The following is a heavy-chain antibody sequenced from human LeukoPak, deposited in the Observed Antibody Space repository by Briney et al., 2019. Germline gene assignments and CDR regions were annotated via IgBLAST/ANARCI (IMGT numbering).Heavy chain of an antibody. Sequence: GGSLRLSCAASGFTVSSNYMSWVRQAPGKGLEWVSTISGSGDNTFYADSVKGRFTISRDNSKNTLYLQMNSLRAEDTAVFFCASRDPCSGGTCYGLGYWGQGTLVTVSS. D-gene: IGHD2-15*01. CDR1: GFTVSSNY. J-gene: IGHJ4*02. CDR3: ASRDPCSGGTCYGLGY. V-gene: IGHV3-23*01. CDR2: ISGSGDNT.